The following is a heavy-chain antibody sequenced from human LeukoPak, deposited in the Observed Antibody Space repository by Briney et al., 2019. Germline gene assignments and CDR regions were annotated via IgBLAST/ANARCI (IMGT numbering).Heavy chain of an antibody. CDR1: GFTFSSYA. J-gene: IGHJ4*02. CDR3: AKDASPYCSSTSCLVY. D-gene: IGHD2-2*01. CDR2: ISGSGGST. Sequence: GGSQSLSCAASGFTFSSYAMSWVRQAPGKGLEWVSAISGSGGSTYYADSVKGRFTISRDNSKNTLYLQMNSLRAEDTAVYYCAKDASPYCSSTSCLVYWGQRALVTVSS. V-gene: IGHV3-23*01.